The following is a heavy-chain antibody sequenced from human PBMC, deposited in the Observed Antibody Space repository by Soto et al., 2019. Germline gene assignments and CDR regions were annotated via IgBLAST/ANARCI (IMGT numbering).Heavy chain of an antibody. J-gene: IGHJ4*02. D-gene: IGHD3-16*02. CDR2: IKSKTDGGTT. CDR1: EFTFTYAW. Sequence: GGSLRLSCAASEFTFTYAWMSWVRQAPGKGLEWVGRIKSKTDGGTTDYAAPVKGRFTISRDESQNTLYLQMNSPKTEDTAVYYCTSLYYGHWGQGTLVTVSS. V-gene: IGHV3-15*01. CDR3: TSLYYGH.